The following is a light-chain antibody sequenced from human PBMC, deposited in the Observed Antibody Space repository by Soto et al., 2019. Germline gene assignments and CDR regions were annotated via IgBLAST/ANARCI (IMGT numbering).Light chain of an antibody. CDR1: HNITSY. V-gene: IGKV1-39*01. CDR2: AVS. J-gene: IGKJ4*01. CDR3: QQSYRSPHT. Sequence: DIQMTQSPSALSASVGDTVNITCRASHNITSYLNWYQRNPGKAPRLLIYAVSGLLGGVPSTFSGRGSGTEFTLTISGLQPEDFATYYYQQSYRSPHTFGGGTK.